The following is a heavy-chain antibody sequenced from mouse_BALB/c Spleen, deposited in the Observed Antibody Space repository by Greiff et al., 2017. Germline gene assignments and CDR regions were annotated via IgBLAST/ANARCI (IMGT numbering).Heavy chain of an antibody. V-gene: IGHV5-17*02. J-gene: IGHJ2*01. CDR1: GFTFSSFG. Sequence: EVQVEESGGGLVQPGGSRKLSCAASGFTFSSFGMHWVRQAPGKGLEWVAYISSGSSTIYYADTVKGRFTISRDKPKNTLYLHMTSLRSEDTAMYYCAREGWYFDYWGQGTTLTVSS. D-gene: IGHD1-1*02. CDR2: ISSGSSTI. CDR3: AREGWYFDY.